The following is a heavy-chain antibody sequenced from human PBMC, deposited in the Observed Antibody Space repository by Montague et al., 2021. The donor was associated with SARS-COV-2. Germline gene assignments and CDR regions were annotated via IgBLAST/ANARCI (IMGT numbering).Heavy chain of an antibody. Sequence: SETLSLTCAVYGGSFSGYYWSWIRQPPGKGLEWIGEINHSGSTNYNPSLKSRVTISVDTSKNQFSLKLSPVTAADTAVYYCARARQDVVVPALGIGAYYYYYYMDVWGKGTTLTVSS. CDR1: GGSFSGYY. J-gene: IGHJ6*03. CDR3: ARARQDVVVPALGIGAYYYYYYMDV. CDR2: INHSGST. D-gene: IGHD2-2*01. V-gene: IGHV4-34*01.